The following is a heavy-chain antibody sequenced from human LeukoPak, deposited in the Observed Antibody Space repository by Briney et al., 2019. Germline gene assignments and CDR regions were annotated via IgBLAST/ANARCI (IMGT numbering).Heavy chain of an antibody. CDR3: AKDLTQLYLAFDY. CDR1: GFTFSSYS. V-gene: IGHV3-21*04. D-gene: IGHD1-1*01. J-gene: IGHJ4*02. Sequence: GGSLRLSCAASGFTFSSYSMNWVRQAPGKGLEWVSSISSSSSYIYYADSVKGRFTISRDNSKNSLYLQMNSLRTEDTALYYCAKDLTQLYLAFDYWGQGTLVTVSS. CDR2: ISSSSSYI.